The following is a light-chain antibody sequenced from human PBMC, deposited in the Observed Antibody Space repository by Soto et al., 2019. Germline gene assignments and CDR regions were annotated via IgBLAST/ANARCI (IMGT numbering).Light chain of an antibody. CDR3: HQYNRYPWT. CDR1: ETGNSW. J-gene: IGKJ1*01. V-gene: IGKV1-5*03. CDR2: EAS. Sequence: DIQLTQSPSTLSASIGDSVQIICRASETGNSWLAWYQQKPGKAPELLIYEASNRQGGVPSRYSGSRSGTEFTLSISDLQPEDFATYYCHQYNRYPWTFGQGTKVDI.